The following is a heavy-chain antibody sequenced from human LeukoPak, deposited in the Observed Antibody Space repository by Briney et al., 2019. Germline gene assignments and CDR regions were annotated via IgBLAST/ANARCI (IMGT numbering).Heavy chain of an antibody. J-gene: IGHJ6*03. Sequence: SETLSLTCTVSGGSVSSSSYYWGWIRQPPGKGLEWIGNIYYSGSTNYNPSLKSRVTMSVDTSKNQFSLKVSSVTAADTAVYYCARVFDSGSQAYFYYMDVWGKGTTVTISS. CDR3: ARVFDSGSQAYFYYMDV. D-gene: IGHD3-10*01. CDR2: IYYSGST. CDR1: GGSVSSSSYY. V-gene: IGHV4-39*07.